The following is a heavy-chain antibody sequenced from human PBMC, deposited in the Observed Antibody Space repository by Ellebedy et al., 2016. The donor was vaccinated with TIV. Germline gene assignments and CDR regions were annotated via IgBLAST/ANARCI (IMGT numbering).Heavy chain of an antibody. J-gene: IGHJ4*02. Sequence: AASVKVSCKASGYTFTSYGISWVRQAPGQGLEWMGWISAYNGNTNYAQKLQGRVTMTTDTSTSTAYMELRSLRSDDTAVYYCARDRGGIVVVKRGPAAFDYWGQGTLVTVSS. CDR2: ISAYNGNT. V-gene: IGHV1-18*01. CDR3: ARDRGGIVVVKRGPAAFDY. CDR1: GYTFTSYG. D-gene: IGHD2-21*01.